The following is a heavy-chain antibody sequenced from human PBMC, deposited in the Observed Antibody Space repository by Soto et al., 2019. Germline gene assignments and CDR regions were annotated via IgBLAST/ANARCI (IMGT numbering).Heavy chain of an antibody. D-gene: IGHD3-22*01. CDR2: ISYDEIDK. CDR1: GFTFSGYA. Sequence: QVQLVKSGGGVVQPGRSLRLSCAASGFTFSGYAMHWVRQAPGKGLEWVAVISYDEIDKYYADSVKGRFTISRDTSKNKMYLQMNSLRAEDTDVYYCAEYSNWDSRDYDDSFDVWGHGTMVTVSS. CDR3: AEYSNWDSRDYDDSFDV. V-gene: IGHV3-30-3*02. J-gene: IGHJ3*01.